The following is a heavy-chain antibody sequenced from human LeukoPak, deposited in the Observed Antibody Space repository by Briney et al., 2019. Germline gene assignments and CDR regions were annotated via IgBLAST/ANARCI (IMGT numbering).Heavy chain of an antibody. J-gene: IGHJ1*01. D-gene: IGHD6-13*01. CDR2: IYPGDSDT. CDR3: ARHLGTYSSSGFQH. Sequence: PGESLKISCKASGYTFSIYWIGWVRQMPGKGLEWMGIIYPGDSDTRYSPSFQGQVTISVDKSISTAYLQWSSLKAPDTAMYYCARHLGTYSSSGFQHWGQGTLVTVSS. V-gene: IGHV5-51*01. CDR1: GYTFSIYW.